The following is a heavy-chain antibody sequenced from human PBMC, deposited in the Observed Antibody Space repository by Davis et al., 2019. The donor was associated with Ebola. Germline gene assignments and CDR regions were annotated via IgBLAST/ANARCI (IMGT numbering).Heavy chain of an antibody. CDR2: IIPILGIA. V-gene: IGHV1-69*04. J-gene: IGHJ4*01. Sequence: AASVKVSCKASGGTFSSYAISWVRQAPGQGLEWMGRIIPILGIANYAQKFQGRVTITRDMSTSTSYLDLSNLRSEDTAVYFCAASAGTVGKFVYWGQGTLVTVSS. D-gene: IGHD1-14*01. CDR1: GGTFSSYA. CDR3: AASAGTVGKFVY.